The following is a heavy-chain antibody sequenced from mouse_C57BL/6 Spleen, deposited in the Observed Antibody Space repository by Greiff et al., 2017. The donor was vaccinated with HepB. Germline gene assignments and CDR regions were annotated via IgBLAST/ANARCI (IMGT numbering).Heavy chain of an antibody. CDR1: GYTFTSYW. CDR2: IDPSDSYT. CDR3: AGGSSSAWFAY. V-gene: IGHV1-69*01. J-gene: IGHJ3*01. Sequence: QVQLQQPGAELVMPGASVKLSCKASGYTFTSYWMHWVKQRPGQGLEWIGEIDPSDSYTNYNQKFKGKSTLTVDKSSSTAYMQLSSLTSEDSAVYYCAGGSSSAWFAYWGQGTLVTVSA. D-gene: IGHD1-1*01.